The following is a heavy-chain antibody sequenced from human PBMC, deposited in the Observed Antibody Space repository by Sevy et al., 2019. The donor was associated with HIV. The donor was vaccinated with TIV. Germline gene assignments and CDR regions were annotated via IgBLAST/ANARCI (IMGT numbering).Heavy chain of an antibody. Sequence: GGSLRLSCAASGFTFSTYAMHWVRQAPGKGLEWVAVVSYDGSNEHYADSVKGRFIISRDKSKNTLYLQMNSLRAEDTAVYYCAKEALWGFDPWGQGTLVTVSS. CDR3: AKEALWGFDP. J-gene: IGHJ5*02. D-gene: IGHD3-16*01. CDR1: GFTFSTYA. CDR2: VSYDGSNE. V-gene: IGHV3-30*18.